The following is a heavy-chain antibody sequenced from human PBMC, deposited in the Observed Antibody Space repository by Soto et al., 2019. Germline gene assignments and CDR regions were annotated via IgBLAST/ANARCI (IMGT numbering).Heavy chain of an antibody. CDR2: IRSKAYGGTT. CDR3: SPEFAVARPNYFDY. D-gene: IGHD5-12*01. J-gene: IGHJ4*02. V-gene: IGHV3-49*04. CDR1: GFAFGDYA. Sequence: PGGSLRLSCTASGFAFGDYAMSWVRQAPGKGLEWVGFIRSKAYGGTTEYAASVKGRFTISRDDSKSIAYLQMNSLKTEDTAVYYCSPEFAVARPNYFDYWGQGTLVTVSS.